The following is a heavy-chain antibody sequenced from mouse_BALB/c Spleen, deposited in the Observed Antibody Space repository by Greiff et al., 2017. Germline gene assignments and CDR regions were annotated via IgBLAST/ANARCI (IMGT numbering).Heavy chain of an antibody. CDR1: GFSLTSYG. Sequence: VQLQESGPGLVAPSQSLSITCTVSGFSLTSYGVHWVRQPPGKGLEWLGVIWAGGSTNYNSALMSRLSISKDNSKSQVFLKMNSLQTDDTAMYYCARASYGNRGVFAYWGQGTLVTVSA. CDR3: ARASYGNRGVFAY. V-gene: IGHV2-9*02. D-gene: IGHD2-10*01. J-gene: IGHJ3*01. CDR2: IWAGGST.